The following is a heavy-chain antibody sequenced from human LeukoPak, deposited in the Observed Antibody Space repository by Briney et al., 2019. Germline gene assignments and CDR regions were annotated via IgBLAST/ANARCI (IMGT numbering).Heavy chain of an antibody. V-gene: IGHV3-23*01. CDR3: AKDRRGWTLGGYDY. CDR1: GFSFDDYS. D-gene: IGHD6-19*01. CDR2: ISGSGGST. J-gene: IGHJ4*02. Sequence: GRSLRLSCATSGFSFDDYSMHWVRQAPGKGLEWVSAISGSGGSTYYADSVKGRFTISRDNSKNTLYLQMNSLRAEDTAVYYCAKDRRGWTLGGYDYWGQGTLVTVSS.